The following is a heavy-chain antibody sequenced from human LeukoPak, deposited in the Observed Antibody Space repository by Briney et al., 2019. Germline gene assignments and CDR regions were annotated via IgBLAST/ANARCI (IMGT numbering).Heavy chain of an antibody. CDR1: GGSFSGYY. J-gene: IGHJ5*02. Sequence: SETLSLTCAVYGGSFSGYYWSWIRQPPGKGLEWIGEINRSGSTNYNPSLKSRVTISVDTSKNQFPLKLTSVTAADTTVYYCVRVVVVSATLKDWFDPWGQGILVTVSS. CDR2: INRSGST. CDR3: VRVVVVSATLKDWFDP. V-gene: IGHV4-34*01. D-gene: IGHD2-15*01.